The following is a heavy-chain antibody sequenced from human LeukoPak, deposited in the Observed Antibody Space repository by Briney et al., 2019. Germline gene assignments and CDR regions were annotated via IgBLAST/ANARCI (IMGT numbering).Heavy chain of an antibody. V-gene: IGHV1-46*01. CDR2: TKPRDDST. D-gene: IGHD3-16*01. CDR1: GFTFSSYH. CDR3: ARDFVWAVDY. Sequence: GASVKVSCKAFGFTFSSYHIHWVRQAPGQGLEWMGITKPRDDSTIYAQKFQGRLIMTWDTSTSTAYMELSSLRSDDTALYYCARDFVWAVDYWGQGSLVTVSS. J-gene: IGHJ4*02.